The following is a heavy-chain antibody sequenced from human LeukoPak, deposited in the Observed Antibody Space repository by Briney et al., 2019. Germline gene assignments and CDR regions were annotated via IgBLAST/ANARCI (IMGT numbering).Heavy chain of an antibody. CDR1: GGSISSYY. V-gene: IGHV4-59*01. CDR2: IYYNGST. CDR3: AREGGEAWFAP. J-gene: IGHJ5*02. D-gene: IGHD2-21*01. Sequence: NPSETLSLTCTVSGGSISSYYWSWIRQPPGKGLEWIGYIYYNGSTNYNPSLKSRVTISVDTSKNQFSLKLSSVTAADTAVYYCAREGGEAWFAPWGQGTLVTVSS.